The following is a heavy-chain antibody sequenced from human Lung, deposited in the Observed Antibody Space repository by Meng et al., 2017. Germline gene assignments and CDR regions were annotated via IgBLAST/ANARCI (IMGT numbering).Heavy chain of an antibody. V-gene: IGHV4-4*02. J-gene: IGHJ4*02. CDR2: IYHSGST. CDR3: TKNDFYCLGY. Sequence: QVQLQESGPGLVKPSGTLSLTCAVSGGSISSDNWWSWFRQPPGKGLEWIGEIYHSGSTNYNPSLKSRITISVDKPKNQFSLTLSSVTAADTAVYYCTKNDFYCLGYWGQGTLVTVSS. D-gene: IGHD2-21*01. CDR1: GGSISSDNW.